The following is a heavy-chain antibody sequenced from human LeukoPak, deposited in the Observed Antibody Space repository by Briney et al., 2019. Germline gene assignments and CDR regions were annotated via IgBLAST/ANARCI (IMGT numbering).Heavy chain of an antibody. V-gene: IGHV3-53*01. CDR2: TSSGGTT. CDR1: GVSLYNNY. Sequence: GGSLRLTCVVSGVSLYNNYIGWVRQAPRKGLEWVSLTSSGGTTWYEDSVKGRFIISRDTSKNTLFLQMNRLRVDDTAVYFCARLNVGPFDSWGQGRLAAVCS. CDR3: ARLNVGPFDS. J-gene: IGHJ3*02.